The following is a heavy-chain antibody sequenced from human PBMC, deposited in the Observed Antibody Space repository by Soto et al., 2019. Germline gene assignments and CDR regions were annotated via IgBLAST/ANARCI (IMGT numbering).Heavy chain of an antibody. D-gene: IGHD6-13*01. CDR3: ARVASSRDAFDI. Sequence: GESLKISCAASGFTFSSYGMHWVRQAPGKGLEWVAVIWYDGSNKYYADSVKGRFTISRDNSKNTLYLQMNSLRAEDTAVYYCARVASSRDAFDIWGQGTMVTVSS. V-gene: IGHV3-33*01. CDR2: IWYDGSNK. J-gene: IGHJ3*02. CDR1: GFTFSSYG.